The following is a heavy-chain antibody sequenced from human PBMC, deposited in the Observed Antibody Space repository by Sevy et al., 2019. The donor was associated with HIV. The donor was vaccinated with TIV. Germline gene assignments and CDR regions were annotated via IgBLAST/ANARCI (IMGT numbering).Heavy chain of an antibody. CDR1: GFTFSNYA. CDR3: AGALYDSSGSFDALDI. V-gene: IGHV3-23*01. D-gene: IGHD3-22*01. CDR2: IFRGGDGT. Sequence: GGSLRLSCVASGFTFSNYAMNWVRQAPGKGLEWVSTIFRGGDGTYYADSVKGWFTISRDNSKDTVYLQLSSLRADDTAVYYCAGALYDSSGSFDALDIWGQWTMVTVSS. J-gene: IGHJ3*02.